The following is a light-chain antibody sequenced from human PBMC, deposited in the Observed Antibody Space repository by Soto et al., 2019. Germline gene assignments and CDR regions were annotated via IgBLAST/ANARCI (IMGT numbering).Light chain of an antibody. J-gene: IGLJ1*01. CDR1: SSDVGDYNS. CDR3: CSYVGSYSYV. CDR2: DVS. V-gene: IGLV2-11*01. Sequence: QSALTQPRSVSGSPGQSVTVSCIGTSSDVGDYNSVSWYQQHPGKAPKLMIYDVSKRPSGVPDRFSGSKSGNTASLTISGLQAKDEADYYCCSYVGSYSYVFGIGTKVTVL.